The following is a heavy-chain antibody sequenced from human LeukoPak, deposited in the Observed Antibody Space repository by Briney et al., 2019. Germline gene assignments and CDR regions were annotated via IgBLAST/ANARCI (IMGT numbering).Heavy chain of an antibody. CDR2: IKQDGSEK. J-gene: IGHJ4*02. Sequence: GGSLRLSCVASGFTFSAYWMSWVRQAPGKGLEWVANIKQDGSEKYYVDSVKGRFTISRDNAKNSVYLQMNSLRAEDTALYYCAAKGGPFDFWGQGILLTFSS. CDR3: AAKGGPFDF. CDR1: GFTFSAYW. D-gene: IGHD2-15*01. V-gene: IGHV3-7*05.